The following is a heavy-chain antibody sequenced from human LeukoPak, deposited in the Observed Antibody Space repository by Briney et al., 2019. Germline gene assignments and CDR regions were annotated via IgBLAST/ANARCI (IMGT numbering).Heavy chain of an antibody. J-gene: IGHJ6*02. CDR2: IYYSGST. CDR1: GGSVSSGSYY. D-gene: IGHD1-26*01. Sequence: SETLSLTCTVSGGSVSSGSYYWSWIRQPPGKGLEWIGYIYYSGSTNYNPSLKSRVTISVDTSKNQFSLKLSSVTAADTAAYYCATGGGATRYYYGMDVWGQGTTVTVSS. V-gene: IGHV4-61*01. CDR3: ATGGGATRYYYGMDV.